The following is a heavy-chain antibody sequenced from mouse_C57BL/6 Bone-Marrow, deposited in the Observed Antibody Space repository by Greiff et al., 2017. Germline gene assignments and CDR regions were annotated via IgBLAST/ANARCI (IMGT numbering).Heavy chain of an antibody. D-gene: IGHD3-3*01. V-gene: IGHV1-64*01. J-gene: IGHJ3*01. CDR3: ARGPLGLFAY. CDR1: GYTFTSYW. CDR2: IHPNSGST. Sequence: VQLQQPGAELVKPGASVKLSCKASGYTFTSYWMHWVKQRPGQGLEWIGMIHPNSGSTNYNEKFKSKATLTVDKSSSTSYMQLSSLTSEASAVYYCARGPLGLFAYWGQGTLVTVSA.